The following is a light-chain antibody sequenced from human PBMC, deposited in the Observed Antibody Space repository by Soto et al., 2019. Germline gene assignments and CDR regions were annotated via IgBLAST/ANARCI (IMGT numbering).Light chain of an antibody. CDR3: QQYGSSPRT. J-gene: IGKJ1*01. CDR2: GAS. CDR1: RGVSANY. V-gene: IGKV3-20*01. Sequence: EIVLTQSPATLSLSPGEGATLSCRASRGVSANYLAWYQQKPGQAPTLLIDGASIRAAGIPDRFSGSGSGTDFTLTIRRLEPDDFAVYYCQQYGSSPRTFGQGTKVDIK.